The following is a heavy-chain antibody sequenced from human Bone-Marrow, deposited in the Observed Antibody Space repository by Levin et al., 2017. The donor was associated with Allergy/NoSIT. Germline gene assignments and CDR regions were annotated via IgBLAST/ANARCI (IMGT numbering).Heavy chain of an antibody. Sequence: LSLTCAASGFPFSSYAMSWVRQAPGKGLEWVSAISGSGGSTYYADSVKGRFTISRDNSKNTLYLQMNSLRAEDTAVYYCAKTVVAAKNYFDYWGQGTLVTGSS. CDR2: ISGSGGST. D-gene: IGHD2-15*01. CDR3: AKTVVAAKNYFDY. J-gene: IGHJ4*02. CDR1: GFPFSSYA. V-gene: IGHV3-23*01.